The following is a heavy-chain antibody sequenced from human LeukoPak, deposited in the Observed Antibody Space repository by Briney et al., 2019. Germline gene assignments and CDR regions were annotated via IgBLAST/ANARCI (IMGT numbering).Heavy chain of an antibody. Sequence: ASVKVSCKASGYTFTSYYIHWVRQAPGQGLEWMGIINPSGGNTTYAQKFQGRVTMTTDTSTSTAYMELRSLRSDDTAVYYCARDCSSSSCYYWFDPWGQGTLVTVSS. CDR1: GYTFTSYY. V-gene: IGHV1-46*01. D-gene: IGHD2-2*01. CDR3: ARDCSSSSCYYWFDP. J-gene: IGHJ5*02. CDR2: INPSGGNT.